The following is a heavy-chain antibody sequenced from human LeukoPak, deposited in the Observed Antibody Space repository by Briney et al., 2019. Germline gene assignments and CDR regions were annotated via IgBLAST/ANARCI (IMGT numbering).Heavy chain of an antibody. J-gene: IGHJ4*02. D-gene: IGHD1-26*01. V-gene: IGHV3-23*01. CDR1: GFTFSSYA. CDR3: AKHYGGTSGSYPFDY. Sequence: PGGSLRLSCAASGFTFSSYAMSWVRQAPGKGLELVSAISGSGGSTYYADSVKGRFTISRDNSKNTLYLQMNSLRAEDTAVYYCAKHYGGTSGSYPFDYWGQGTLVTVSS. CDR2: ISGSGGST.